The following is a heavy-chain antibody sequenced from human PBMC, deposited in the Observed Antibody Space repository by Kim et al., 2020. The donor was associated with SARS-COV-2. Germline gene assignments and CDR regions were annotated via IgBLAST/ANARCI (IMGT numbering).Heavy chain of an antibody. CDR3: ARSSDYGSGSYYWSATRKYYFDY. Sequence: SETLSLTCAVSGGSISSSNWWSWVRQPPGKGLEWIGEIYHSGSTNYNPSLKSRVTISVDKSKNQFSPKLSSVTAADTAVYYCARSSDYGSGSYYWSATRKYYFDYWGPGTLVTVSS. CDR2: IYHSGST. D-gene: IGHD3-10*01. J-gene: IGHJ4*02. V-gene: IGHV4-4*02. CDR1: GGSISSSNW.